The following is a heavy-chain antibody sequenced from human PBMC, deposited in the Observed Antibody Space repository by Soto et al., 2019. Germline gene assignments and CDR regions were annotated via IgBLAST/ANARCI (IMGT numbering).Heavy chain of an antibody. CDR2: IKQDGSEK. J-gene: IGHJ6*02. CDR1: GFTFSSYW. D-gene: IGHD6-13*01. CDR3: ARIASTGRGWDV. Sequence: EVQLVESGGGLVQPGGSLRLSCAESGFTFSSYWMSWVRQAPVKGLEWVGNIKQDGSEKNYVDSVKGRFTISRDNAKNSLYLQMNSLRAEDTAVYYCARIASTGRGWDVWGQGTTVVVSS. V-gene: IGHV3-7*01.